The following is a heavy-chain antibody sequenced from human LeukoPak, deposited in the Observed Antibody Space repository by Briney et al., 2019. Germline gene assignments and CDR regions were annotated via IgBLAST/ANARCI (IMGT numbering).Heavy chain of an antibody. D-gene: IGHD4-17*01. V-gene: IGHV3-21*01. CDR1: GXTFSTYT. CDR2: ISSSSTYI. CDR3: ARDFLTVTTADAFDI. J-gene: IGHJ3*02. Sequence: GGSLRLSCAASGXTFSTYTMNWVRQAPGKGLEWVSSISSSSTYISYADSVRGRFTISRDNAKNSLYLQMNALRAEDTAVYYCARDFLTVTTADAFDIWGQGTMVTVSS.